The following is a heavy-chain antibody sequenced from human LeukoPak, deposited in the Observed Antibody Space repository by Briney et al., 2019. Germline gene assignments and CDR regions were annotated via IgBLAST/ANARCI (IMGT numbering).Heavy chain of an antibody. J-gene: IGHJ4*02. V-gene: IGHV1-8*01. Sequence: ASVKVSCKASGYTFTSYDINWVRQATGQGLEWMGWMNPNNGNTGYAQKFQGRVTMTRNTSINTTYMELSSLRSEDTAVYYCARGSTTLRGYSYVVDYWGQGTLVTVSS. CDR1: GYTFTSYD. CDR3: ARGSTTLRGYSYVVDY. D-gene: IGHD5-18*01. CDR2: MNPNNGNT.